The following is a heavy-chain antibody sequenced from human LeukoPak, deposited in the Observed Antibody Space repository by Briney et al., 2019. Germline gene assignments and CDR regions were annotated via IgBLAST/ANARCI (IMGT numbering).Heavy chain of an antibody. D-gene: IGHD3-9*01. Sequence: PGGALRLSCAASGFTFSRYWMTWVRQAPGKGLEGVANIKYDGSEVHYGDSVKGRFTISRDNVKNLLNLQMNSLRAEDTALYYCARDSWREGLFELALEYWGRGTPVSVP. J-gene: IGHJ4*02. V-gene: IGHV3-7*03. CDR2: IKYDGSEV. CDR1: GFTFSRYW. CDR3: ARDSWREGLFELALEY.